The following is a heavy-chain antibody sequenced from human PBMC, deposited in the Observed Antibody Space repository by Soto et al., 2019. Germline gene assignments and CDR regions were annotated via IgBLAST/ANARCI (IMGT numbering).Heavy chain of an antibody. J-gene: IGHJ5*02. CDR3: ARGSVWYYDSSGYYLGWFDP. CDR2: IYYSGST. Sequence: QVQLQESGPGLVKPSQTLSLTCTVSGGSISSGGYYWSWIRQHPGKVLEWIGYIYYSGSTYYNPSLKSRVTISVDTSKKQFSLTLSSVTAADTAVYYCARGSVWYYDSSGYYLGWFDPWGQGTLVTVSS. D-gene: IGHD3-22*01. V-gene: IGHV4-31*03. CDR1: GGSISSGGYY.